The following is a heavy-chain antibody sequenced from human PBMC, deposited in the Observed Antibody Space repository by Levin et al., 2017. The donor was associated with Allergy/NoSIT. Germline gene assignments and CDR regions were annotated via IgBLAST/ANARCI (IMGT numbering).Heavy chain of an antibody. Sequence: GGSLRLSCAASGFTFNNYAMSWVRQAPGKGLEWVSAIINSGVGTYYADSVKGRFTISRDNSKNTMYLQMNSLRAEDTAVYFCAKDARRGSDQPYCCDYWGQGTLVTASS. D-gene: IGHD6-19*01. CDR1: GFTFNNYA. CDR3: AKDARRGSDQPYCCDY. CDR2: IINSGVGT. V-gene: IGHV3-23*01. J-gene: IGHJ4*02.